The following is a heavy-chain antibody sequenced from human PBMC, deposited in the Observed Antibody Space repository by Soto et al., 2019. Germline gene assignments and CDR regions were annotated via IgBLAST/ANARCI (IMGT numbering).Heavy chain of an antibody. CDR2: MNPNSGNT. Sequence: ASVKVSCKASGYSFTSYDINWVRQATGQGLEWMGWMNPNSGNTGYAQKFQGRVTMTRNTSISTAYMELSRLRSDDTAVYYCAREVYDADSSSWYWVPYYFDYWGQGTLVTVSS. D-gene: IGHD6-13*01. CDR3: AREVYDADSSSWYWVPYYFDY. CDR1: GYSFTSYD. V-gene: IGHV1-8*01. J-gene: IGHJ4*02.